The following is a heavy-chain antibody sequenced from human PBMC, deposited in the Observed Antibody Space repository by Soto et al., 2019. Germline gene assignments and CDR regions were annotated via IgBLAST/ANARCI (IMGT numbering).Heavy chain of an antibody. CDR2: INHSGST. D-gene: IGHD3-16*02. V-gene: IGHV4-34*01. CDR3: ARCHYDYIWGSYRPKGMTPFDI. CDR1: GGSFSGYY. Sequence: SETLSLTCAVYGGSFSGYYWSWIRQPPGKGLEWIGEINHSGSTNYNPSLKSRVTISVDTSKNQFSLKLSSVTAADTAVYYCARCHYDYIWGSYRPKGMTPFDIWGQGTMVTVSS. J-gene: IGHJ3*02.